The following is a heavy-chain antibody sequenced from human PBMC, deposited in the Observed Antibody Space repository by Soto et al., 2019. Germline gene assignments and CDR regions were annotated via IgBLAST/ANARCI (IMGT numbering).Heavy chain of an antibody. J-gene: IGHJ5*02. D-gene: IGHD2-2*01. CDR1: GFPVSSYS. CDR3: AKDMRFDP. V-gene: IGHV3-23*01. Sequence: XESLSLTSAASGFPVSSYSMSWVRQPPGKGLEWVSAISGSGATTYYADSVKGRFTISRDNSKNTLYLQMNSLRVDDTDVYYCAKDMRFDPWGQGTLVTVSS. CDR2: ISGSGATT.